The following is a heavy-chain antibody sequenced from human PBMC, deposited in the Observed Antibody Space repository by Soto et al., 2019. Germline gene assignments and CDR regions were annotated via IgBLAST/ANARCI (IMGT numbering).Heavy chain of an antibody. V-gene: IGHV3-23*01. J-gene: IGHJ4*02. CDR3: AKGLLNGRWYAAD. CDR1: GFTFSNCV. CDR2: ITTNGHT. D-gene: IGHD6-13*01. Sequence: EVHLLKSGGVLVQPGESLRLSCETSGFTFSNCVMTWLRQPPGKRLEWVSVITTNGHTDYADSVKGRFTISRDNSKNTVYLQMNSLRAEDTAVYYCAKGLLNGRWYAADWGQGTLVTVSS.